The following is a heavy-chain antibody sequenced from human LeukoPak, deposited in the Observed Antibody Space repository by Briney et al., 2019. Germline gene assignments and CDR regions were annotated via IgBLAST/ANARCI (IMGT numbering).Heavy chain of an antibody. CDR3: ARDGKEYSYGRDWFDP. CDR2: INPKSGAT. D-gene: IGHD5-18*01. Sequence: ASVKVSCKTSGYTFSGYYMHWVRQAPGQGLEWMGWINPKSGATNYAQKLQGRVTMTTDTSTSTAYMELRSLRSDDTAVYYCARDGKEYSYGRDWFDPWGQGTLVTVSS. V-gene: IGHV1-2*02. CDR1: GYTFSGYY. J-gene: IGHJ5*02.